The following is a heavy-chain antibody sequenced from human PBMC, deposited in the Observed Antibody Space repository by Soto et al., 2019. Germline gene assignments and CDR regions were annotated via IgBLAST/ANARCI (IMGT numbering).Heavy chain of an antibody. V-gene: IGHV3-30*04. J-gene: IGHJ2*01. CDR1: GFTFRSYA. Sequence: GGSLRLSCGVSGFTFRSYAMYWVRPASGKGLEWVAVITHDGSQKYYADYVKGRFTISRDNSKNTLYLQMSSLRADDTAVYSCAKSPRTFPGISDYSYFNLWGRGSLVTVSS. D-gene: IGHD1-20*01. CDR2: ITHDGSQK. CDR3: AKSPRTFPGISDYSYFNL.